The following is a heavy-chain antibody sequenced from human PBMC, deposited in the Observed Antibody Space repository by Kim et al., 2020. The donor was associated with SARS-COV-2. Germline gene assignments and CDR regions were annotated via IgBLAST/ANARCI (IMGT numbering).Heavy chain of an antibody. Sequence: LKSRVAISVDTAKNQVSLRLSSVTAADTAVYYCARPLPDYGGNEGGAFDIWGQGTMVTVSS. V-gene: IGHV4-39*01. D-gene: IGHD4-17*01. J-gene: IGHJ3*02. CDR3: ARPLPDYGGNEGGAFDI.